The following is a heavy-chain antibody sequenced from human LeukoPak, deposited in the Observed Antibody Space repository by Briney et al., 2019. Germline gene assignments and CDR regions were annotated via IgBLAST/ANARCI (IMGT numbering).Heavy chain of an antibody. Sequence: PGGSLRLSCAASGFTFSSYAMHWVRQAPGKGLEWVAVISYDGSNKYYADSVKGRFTISRDNSKNTLYLQMNSLRAEDTAVYYCARNPSTSSYLDYWGQGTLVTVSS. D-gene: IGHD2-2*01. V-gene: IGHV3-30*04. CDR2: ISYDGSNK. J-gene: IGHJ4*02. CDR1: GFTFSSYA. CDR3: ARNPSTSSYLDY.